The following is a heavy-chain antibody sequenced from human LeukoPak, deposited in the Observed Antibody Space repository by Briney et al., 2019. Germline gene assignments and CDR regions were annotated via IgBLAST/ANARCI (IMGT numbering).Heavy chain of an antibody. CDR3: TTDFYHFDFSSGYYSY. J-gene: IGHJ4*02. CDR1: GFTFTSAW. Sequence: GGSLRLSCAASGFTFTSAWMVWLRQAPGKGLEWVGRIKSNLDGGTTDFAAPVKGRFSISRDDLARTLYLQMNNLKADDTGVYYCTTDFYHFDFSSGYYSYWGQGSLVTVSS. CDR2: IKSNLDGGTT. V-gene: IGHV3-15*05. D-gene: IGHD3-3*01.